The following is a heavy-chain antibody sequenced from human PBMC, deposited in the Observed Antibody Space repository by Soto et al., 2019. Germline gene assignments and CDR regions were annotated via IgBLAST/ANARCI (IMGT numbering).Heavy chain of an antibody. CDR2: IIPIFGTA. V-gene: IGHV1-69*06. J-gene: IGHJ4*02. D-gene: IGHD5-12*01. CDR1: GGTFSSYA. Sequence: GASVKVSCKASGGTFSSYAISWVRQAPGQGLEWMGGIIPIFGTANYAQKFQGRVTITADKSTSTAYMELSSLRSEDTAVYYCARGRESRDGYNFDYWGQGTLVTVSS. CDR3: ARGRESRDGYNFDY.